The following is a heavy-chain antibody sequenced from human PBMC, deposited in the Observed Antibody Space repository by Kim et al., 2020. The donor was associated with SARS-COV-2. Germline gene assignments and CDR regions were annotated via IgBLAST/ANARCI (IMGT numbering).Heavy chain of an antibody. J-gene: IGHJ6*02. Sequence: SETLSLTCTVSGGSISSYYWSWIRQPAGKGLEWIGRIYTSGSTNYNPSLKSRVTMSVDTSKNQFSLKLSSVTAADTAVYYCARGGSGWYVKIYYYYGMDVWGQGTTVTVSS. CDR2: IYTSGST. CDR3: ARGGSGWYVKIYYYYGMDV. CDR1: GGSISSYY. V-gene: IGHV4-4*07. D-gene: IGHD6-19*01.